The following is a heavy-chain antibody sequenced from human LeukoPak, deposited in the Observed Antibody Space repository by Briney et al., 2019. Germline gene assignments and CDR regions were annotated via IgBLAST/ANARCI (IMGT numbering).Heavy chain of an antibody. CDR2: ISGSGGST. Sequence: PGGSLRLSCAASGFTFSSYAMSWVRQAPGKGLEWVSAISGSGGSTYYAASVKARFTISRDNSKNPLYLQMNSLRAEDTAVYYCAKGHTAMVAYYYYYGMDVWGQGTTVTVSS. CDR3: AKGHTAMVAYYYYYGMDV. D-gene: IGHD5-18*01. V-gene: IGHV3-23*01. J-gene: IGHJ6*02. CDR1: GFTFSSYA.